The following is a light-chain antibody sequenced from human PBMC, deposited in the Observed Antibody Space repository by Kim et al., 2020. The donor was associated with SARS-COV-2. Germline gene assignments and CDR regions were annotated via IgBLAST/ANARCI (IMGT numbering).Light chain of an antibody. V-gene: IGKV3-20*01. Sequence: LSLSPGERATLSGRASQSVSSSYLAWYQQKPGQAPRLLIYGASSRATGIPDRFSGSGSGTDFTLTISRLEPEDFAVYYCQQYGSSFGPGTKVDIK. J-gene: IGKJ3*01. CDR1: QSVSSSY. CDR2: GAS. CDR3: QQYGSS.